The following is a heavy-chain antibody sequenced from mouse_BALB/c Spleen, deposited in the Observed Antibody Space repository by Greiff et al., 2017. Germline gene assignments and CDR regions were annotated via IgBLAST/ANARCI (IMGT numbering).Heavy chain of an antibody. J-gene: IGHJ2*01. CDR1: GFTFNTYA. Sequence: EVKLVESGGGLVQPKGSLKLSCAASGFTFNTYAMNWVRQAPGKGLEWVARIRSKSNNYATYYADSVKDRFTISRDDSQSMLYLQMNNLKTEDTAMYYCVRHPRYGFDYWGQGTTLTVSA. CDR2: IRSKSNNYAT. D-gene: IGHD2-10*02. V-gene: IGHV10-1*02. CDR3: VRHPRYGFDY.